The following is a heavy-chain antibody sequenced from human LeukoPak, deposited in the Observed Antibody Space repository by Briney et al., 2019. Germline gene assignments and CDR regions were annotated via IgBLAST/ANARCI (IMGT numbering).Heavy chain of an antibody. V-gene: IGHV4-59*01. CDR2: IYYTGST. CDR1: DVPISSYF. Sequence: SETLSLTCTVSDVPISSYFWGWIRQPPGKGLEWIGYIYYTGSTKYNPSLESRVTISVDSSKSQFSLKLTSVTAADTAIYYCARAPGTGWYNYWGRGILATVSS. D-gene: IGHD6-19*01. CDR3: ARAPGTGWYNY. J-gene: IGHJ4*02.